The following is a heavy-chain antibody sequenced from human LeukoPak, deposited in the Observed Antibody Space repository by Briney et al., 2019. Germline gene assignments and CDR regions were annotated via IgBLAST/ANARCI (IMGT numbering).Heavy chain of an antibody. J-gene: IGHJ3*02. D-gene: IGHD4-17*01. CDR3: ARVGAVTVTTLWAFDI. CDR1: GGSISSGGYY. CDR2: IYYSGST. Sequence: SETLSLTCTVSGGSISSGGYYWSWIRQHPGKGLEWIGYIYYSGSTYYNPSLKSRVTISVDTSKNQFSLKLSSVTAADTAVYYCARVGAVTVTTLWAFDIWGQGTMVTVSS. V-gene: IGHV4-31*03.